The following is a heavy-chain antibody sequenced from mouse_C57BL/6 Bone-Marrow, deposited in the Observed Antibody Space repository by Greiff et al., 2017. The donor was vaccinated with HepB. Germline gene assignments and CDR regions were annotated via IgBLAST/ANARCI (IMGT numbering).Heavy chain of an antibody. CDR1: GFTFSSYG. CDR2: ISSGGSYT. D-gene: IGHD2-1*01. Sequence: EVKLVESGGDLVKPGGSLKLSCAASGFTFSSYGMSWVRQTPDKRLEWVATISSGGSYTYYPDSVKGRFTISRDNAKNTLYLQMSSQKSEDTAMYYCARRVRVFFDYWGQGTTLTVSS. J-gene: IGHJ2*01. V-gene: IGHV5-6*02. CDR3: ARRVRVFFDY.